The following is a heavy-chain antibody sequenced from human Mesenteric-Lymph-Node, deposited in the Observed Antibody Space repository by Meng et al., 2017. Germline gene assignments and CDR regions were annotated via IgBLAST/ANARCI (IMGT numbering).Heavy chain of an antibody. CDR2: ISGSGGSS. Sequence: GESLKISCAASGFPFSFYALGWVRQAPGQGLELVAAISGSGGSSYYAESVKGRFTVSRDNSKNTLYLQMKSLRAEDTAMYYCARARAVAGNFDYWGQGTLVTVSS. CDR3: ARARAVAGNFDY. D-gene: IGHD6-19*01. J-gene: IGHJ4*02. CDR1: GFPFSFYA. V-gene: IGHV3-23*01.